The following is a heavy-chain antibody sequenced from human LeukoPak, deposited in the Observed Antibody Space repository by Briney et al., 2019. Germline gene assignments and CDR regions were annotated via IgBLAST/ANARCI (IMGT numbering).Heavy chain of an antibody. CDR1: GFTFSSYV. Sequence: PGGSLRLSCAASGFTFSSYVMHWVRQAPGKGLEWVAIISYDGSNKYYADSVKGRFTISRDNSKNTLYLQMNSLRAEDTAVYYCAKGAVVTAITYYFDYWGQGTLVTVSS. CDR2: ISYDGSNK. J-gene: IGHJ4*02. D-gene: IGHD2-21*02. V-gene: IGHV3-30*04. CDR3: AKGAVVTAITYYFDY.